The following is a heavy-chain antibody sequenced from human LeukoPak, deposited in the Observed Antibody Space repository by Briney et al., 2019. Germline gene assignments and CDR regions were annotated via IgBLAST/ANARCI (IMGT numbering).Heavy chain of an antibody. CDR1: GYTFTSYD. D-gene: IGHD6-6*01. V-gene: IGHV1-18*04. CDR3: ARNLPHPTRLHYIDY. Sequence: ASVKVSCKASGYTFTSYDFGGGRQPPGQGLGWLGGSGVSIVNTNYAQKLHGRVTMTTDTSTSRAYMELRSLRSDDTAVYYCARNLPHPTRLHYIDYWGQGTPCTVSS. J-gene: IGHJ4*02. CDR2: SGVSIVNT.